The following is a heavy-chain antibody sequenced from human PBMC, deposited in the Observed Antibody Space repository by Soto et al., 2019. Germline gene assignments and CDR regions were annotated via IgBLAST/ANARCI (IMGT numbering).Heavy chain of an antibody. Sequence: ASVKVSCKASGYTFTSYAMHWVRQAPGQRLEWVGWINAGNGNTKYSQKFQGRVTITRDTSASTAYMELSSLRSEDTAVYYCARDRAESGYYISLGYYYYMDVWGKGTTVTVSS. V-gene: IGHV1-3*01. CDR2: INAGNGNT. CDR1: GYTFTSYA. D-gene: IGHD3-3*01. J-gene: IGHJ6*03. CDR3: ARDRAESGYYISLGYYYYMDV.